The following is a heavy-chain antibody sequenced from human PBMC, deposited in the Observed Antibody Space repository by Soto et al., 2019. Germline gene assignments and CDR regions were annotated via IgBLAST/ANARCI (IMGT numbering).Heavy chain of an antibody. Sequence: EMQLVQSGGGLVKPGGSLRVSCVASRFNFSAAWLNWIRQVPGKGLEWVGSIKPKSDGETADYTAPVRGRFTISRDDSQNALHLQMDSLKTEDTAVYYCATVPYSSGTTWGLGVVVTVSS. J-gene: IGHJ4*02. CDR1: RFNFSAAW. V-gene: IGHV3-15*07. CDR2: IKPKSDGETA. CDR3: ATVPYSSGTT. D-gene: IGHD6-19*01.